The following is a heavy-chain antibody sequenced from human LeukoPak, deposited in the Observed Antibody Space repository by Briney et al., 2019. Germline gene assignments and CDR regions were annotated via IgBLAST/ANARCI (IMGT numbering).Heavy chain of an antibody. J-gene: IGHJ3*01. CDR3: ARDLNLPDAFDV. Sequence: GGSLRLSCAASGFTFSTYGMHWVRQAPGKGLEWVAVVWYDGGNKYYADSVKGRFTVSRDNSKNTLYLQMNSLRVEDTALYYCARDLNLPDAFDVWGQGTMVTVSS. CDR1: GFTFSTYG. D-gene: IGHD1-14*01. V-gene: IGHV3-33*01. CDR2: VWYDGGNK.